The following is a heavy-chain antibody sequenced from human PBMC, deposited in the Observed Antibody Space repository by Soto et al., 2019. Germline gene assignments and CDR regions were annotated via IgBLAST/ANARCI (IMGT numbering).Heavy chain of an antibody. D-gene: IGHD3-10*01. Sequence: SETLSLTCTVSGGSISSGDYYWSWIRQPPGKGLEWIGYIYYSGSTYYNPSLKSRVTISVDTSKNQFSLKLSSVTAADTAVYYCARNVREFSGPGSYDFFDYWGQGILVTVSS. CDR1: GGSISSGDYY. CDR2: IYYSGST. CDR3: ARNVREFSGPGSYDFFDY. J-gene: IGHJ4*02. V-gene: IGHV4-30-4*01.